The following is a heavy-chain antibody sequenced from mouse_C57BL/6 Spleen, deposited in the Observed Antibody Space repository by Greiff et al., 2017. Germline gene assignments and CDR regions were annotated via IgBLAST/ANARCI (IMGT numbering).Heavy chain of an antibody. J-gene: IGHJ4*01. CDR1: GYTFTSYW. Sequence: VQLQQSGAELVKPGASVKMSCKASGYTFTSYWITWVKQRPGQGLEWIGDIYPGSGSTNYNEKFKSKATLTVDTSSSTAYMQLSSLTSEDSAVYYGASGDGYPYYAMDYWGQGTSVTVSS. CDR2: IYPGSGST. D-gene: IGHD2-3*01. V-gene: IGHV1-55*01. CDR3: ASGDGYPYYAMDY.